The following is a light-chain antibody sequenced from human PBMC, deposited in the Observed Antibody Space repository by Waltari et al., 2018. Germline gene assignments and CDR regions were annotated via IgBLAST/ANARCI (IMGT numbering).Light chain of an antibody. J-gene: IGLJ1*01. Sequence: QSALTQPRSVSGSPGQSVTISCPGTSRDVGGLNYVSWYQQHPGKAPKLMIYDVSKRPSGVPDRFSGSKSGNTASLTISGLQAEDEADYYCCSYAGSYTYVFGTGTKVTVL. V-gene: IGLV2-11*01. CDR3: CSYAGSYTYV. CDR2: DVS. CDR1: SRDVGGLNY.